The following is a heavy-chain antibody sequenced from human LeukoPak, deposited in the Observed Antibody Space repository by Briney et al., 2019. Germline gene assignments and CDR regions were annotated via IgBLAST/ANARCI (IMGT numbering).Heavy chain of an antibody. CDR1: GFTFSSYA. V-gene: IGHV3-23*01. D-gene: IGHD3-3*01. CDR3: AKVQYDFWSGYWPYYYYGMDV. Sequence: GGSLRLSCAVSGFTFSSYAMSWVRQAPGKGLEWVSAISGSGGSTYYADSVKGRFTISRDNSKNTLYLQMNSLRAEDTAVYYCAKVQYDFWSGYWPYYYYGMDVWGQGTTVTVSS. J-gene: IGHJ6*02. CDR2: ISGSGGST.